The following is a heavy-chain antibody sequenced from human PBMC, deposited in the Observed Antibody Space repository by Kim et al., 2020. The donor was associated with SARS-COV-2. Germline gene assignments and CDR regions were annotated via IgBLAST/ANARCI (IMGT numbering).Heavy chain of an antibody. J-gene: IGHJ4*01. Sequence: ASVKVSCKASGYMFTNYYMHWVRQAPGQGLEWMGRLNPDSGNTHYSRRFQGRVTMTRDTSTSTYMMVRSRLSDETTVVYCWGGSCQFGYNFYWG. D-gene: IGHD1-26*01. V-gene: IGHV1-2*06. CDR1: GYMFTNYY. CDR3: WGGSCQFGYNFY. CDR2: LNPDSGNT.